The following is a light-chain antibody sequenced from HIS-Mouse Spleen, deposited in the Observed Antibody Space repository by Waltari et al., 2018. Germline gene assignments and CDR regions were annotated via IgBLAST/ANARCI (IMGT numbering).Light chain of an antibody. V-gene: IGLV3-1*01. J-gene: IGLJ2*01. CDR1: TLGDKY. CDR2: RDS. CDR3: QAWDSSTAVV. Sequence: SYELIQPLSVSVSPGQTASITCSGDTLGDKYACWYQQKPGQSPVLVIYRDSKRPSGARTRFSGSNSGNTATLTISGTQAMGEADYYCQAWDSSTAVVFGGGTKLTVL.